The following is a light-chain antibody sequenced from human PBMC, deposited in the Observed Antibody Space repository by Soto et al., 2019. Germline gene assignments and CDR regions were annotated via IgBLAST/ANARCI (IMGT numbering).Light chain of an antibody. CDR2: GAF. Sequence: EIVLTQSPGTLSLSPGERATLSCRASQNFRSSYLAWYQQKAGQAPRLLICGAFRRATGIPDRFGGSGSGTDFTLTINRLETEFFAVYYCQQYNTSFTFGHGTKVDIX. J-gene: IGKJ3*01. CDR1: QNFRSSY. CDR3: QQYNTSFT. V-gene: IGKV3-20*01.